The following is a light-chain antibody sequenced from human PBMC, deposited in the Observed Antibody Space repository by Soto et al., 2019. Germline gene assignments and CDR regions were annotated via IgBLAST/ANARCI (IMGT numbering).Light chain of an antibody. J-gene: IGLJ2*01. V-gene: IGLV2-23*02. CDR2: QVD. Sequence: QSALAQPASVYGSPGQSITISCTGTSSDVGNYNFVSWYRQHPGKVPKLIIYQVDKRPSGISNRFSGSKSGNTASLTISGLHAEDEAEYFCCSFAGTSTIFGGGTKLTVL. CDR3: CSFAGTSTI. CDR1: SSDVGNYNF.